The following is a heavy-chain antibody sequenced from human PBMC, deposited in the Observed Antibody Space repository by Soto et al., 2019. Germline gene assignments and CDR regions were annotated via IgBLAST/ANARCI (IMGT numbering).Heavy chain of an antibody. CDR2: INPSGGST. CDR3: ARDLPIVLVPAAIGDYYGMDV. D-gene: IGHD2-2*01. Sequence: ASVKVSCKASGYTFTSYYMHWVRQAPGQGLEWMGIINPSGGSTSYAQKFQGRVTMTRDTSTSTVYMELSSLRSEDTAVYYCARDLPIVLVPAAIGDYYGMDVWGKGTTVTVSS. J-gene: IGHJ6*04. V-gene: IGHV1-46*01. CDR1: GYTFTSYY.